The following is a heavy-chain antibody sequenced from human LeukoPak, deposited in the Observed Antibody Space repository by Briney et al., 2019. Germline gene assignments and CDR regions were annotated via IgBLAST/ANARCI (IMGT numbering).Heavy chain of an antibody. CDR2: IWYDGSNK. CDR1: GFTFSSYG. D-gene: IGHD3-10*01. CDR3: ARVPSYYYGLDY. Sequence: PGGSLRLSCAASGFTFSSYGMHWVRQAPGKGLEWVAVIWYDGSNKYYADSVKGRFTISRDNSENTLYLQMNSLRAEDTAVYYCARVPSYYYGLDYWGQGTLVTVSS. V-gene: IGHV3-33*01. J-gene: IGHJ4*02.